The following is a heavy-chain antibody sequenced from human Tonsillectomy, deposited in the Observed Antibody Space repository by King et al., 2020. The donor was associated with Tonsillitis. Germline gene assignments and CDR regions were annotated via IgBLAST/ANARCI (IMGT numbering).Heavy chain of an antibody. Sequence: QLVQSGAEVKKPGASVKVSCKASGYTFSGFAMHWVRQAPGQSLEWMGWINGGNGNTKYSQNFKGRVIITRDTSASTAFMELSSLRSEDTAVYYCARGPCYYDSSDDYCSIVGFAFDIWGQGTMVSVSS. CDR1: GYTFSGFA. V-gene: IGHV1-3*01. CDR2: INGGNGNT. D-gene: IGHD3-22*01. J-gene: IGHJ3*02. CDR3: ARGPCYYDSSDDYCSIVGFAFDI.